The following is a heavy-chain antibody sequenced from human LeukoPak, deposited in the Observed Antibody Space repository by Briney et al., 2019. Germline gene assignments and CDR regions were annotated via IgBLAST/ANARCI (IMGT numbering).Heavy chain of an antibody. CDR2: ISGSGGST. D-gene: IGHD4-17*01. J-gene: IGHJ4*02. CDR1: GFTFSTYS. V-gene: IGHV3-23*01. CDR3: AKDHGDYLSY. Sequence: GGSLRLSCAASGFTFSTYSMNWVRQAPGKGLEWVSAISGSGGSTYYADSVKGRFTISRDNSKNTLYLQVNSLRAEDTAVYYCAKDHGDYLSYWGQGTLVTVSS.